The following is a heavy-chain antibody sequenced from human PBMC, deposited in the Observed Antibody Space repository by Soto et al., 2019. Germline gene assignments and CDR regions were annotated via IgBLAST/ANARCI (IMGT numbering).Heavy chain of an antibody. Sequence: SETLSLTCTVSGGSISSYYWSWIRQPPGKGLEWIGYIYYSGSTNYNPSLKSRVTISVDTSKNQFSLKLSSVTAADTAVYYCARPTRWDLGSAADFDYWGQGTLVTVSS. J-gene: IGHJ4*02. CDR2: IYYSGST. V-gene: IGHV4-59*08. CDR1: GGSISSYY. D-gene: IGHD6-19*01. CDR3: ARPTRWDLGSAADFDY.